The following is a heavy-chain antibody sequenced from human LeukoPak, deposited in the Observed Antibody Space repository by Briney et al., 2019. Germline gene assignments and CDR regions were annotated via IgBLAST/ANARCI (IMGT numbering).Heavy chain of an antibody. J-gene: IGHJ6*02. CDR1: AFTFRDYW. Sequence: GGSLKLSCAASAFTFRDYWIHWVRQAPGKGLVWVSCINNDGSGTTYADSVKGRFTVSRDNAKNTVSLQMNSLRVEDTAVYYCVRGGWNHAMDVWGRGTAVTVSS. CDR3: VRGGWNHAMDV. D-gene: IGHD1-1*01. CDR2: INNDGSGT. V-gene: IGHV3-74*01.